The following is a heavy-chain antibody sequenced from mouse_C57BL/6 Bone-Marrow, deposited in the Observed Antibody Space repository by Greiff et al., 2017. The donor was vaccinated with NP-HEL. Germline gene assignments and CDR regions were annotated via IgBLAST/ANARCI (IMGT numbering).Heavy chain of an antibody. D-gene: IGHD1-1*01. CDR1: GFTFSDYG. J-gene: IGHJ4*01. V-gene: IGHV5-15*01. CDR2: ISNLAYSI. Sequence: EVKVVESGGGLVQPGGSLKLSCAASGFTFSDYGMAWVRQAPRKGPEWVAFISNLAYSIYYADTVTGRFTISRENAKNTLYLEMSSLRSEDTAMYYCAREGAITTVVDDSYAMDYWGQGTSVTVSS. CDR3: AREGAITTVVDDSYAMDY.